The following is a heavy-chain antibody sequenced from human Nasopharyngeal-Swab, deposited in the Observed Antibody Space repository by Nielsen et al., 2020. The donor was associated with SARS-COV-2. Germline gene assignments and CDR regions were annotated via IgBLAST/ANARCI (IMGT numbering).Heavy chain of an antibody. J-gene: IGHJ4*02. CDR3: AKAPAPRDGYIDYEY. CDR2: VTGRGDV. Sequence: GESLKISCAASAFILTKSTMSWVRQAPGKGLEWVSTVTGRGDVYYADYVKGRFTISRDNSKNTLYLQMNSLGVEDTAVYYCAKAPAPRDGYIDYEYWGQGTLVTVSS. V-gene: IGHV3-23*01. D-gene: IGHD5-24*01. CDR1: AFILTKST.